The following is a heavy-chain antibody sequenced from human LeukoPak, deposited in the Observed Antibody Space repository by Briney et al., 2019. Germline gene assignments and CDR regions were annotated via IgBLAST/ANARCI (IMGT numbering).Heavy chain of an antibody. D-gene: IGHD6-13*01. CDR3: AKAKVGSSSWGHFDY. CDR2: ISWNSGSI. CDR1: GFTFDDYA. J-gene: IGHJ4*02. Sequence: GGSPRLSCAASGFTFDDYAMYWVRQAPGKGLEWVSGISWNSGSIGYADSVKGRFTISRDNAKNSLYLQMNSLRDEDTALYYCAKAKVGSSSWGHFDYWGPGTLVTVSS. V-gene: IGHV3-9*01.